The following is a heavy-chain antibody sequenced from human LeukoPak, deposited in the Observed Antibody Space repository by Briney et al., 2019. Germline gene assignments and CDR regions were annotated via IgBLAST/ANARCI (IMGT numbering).Heavy chain of an antibody. J-gene: IGHJ4*02. Sequence: ASVNVSCKSSVYTFTIYGISGVRQAPGQGLAWMGWISAYNGNTNYAQKLQGRVTMTTDTSTSTAYMELRSLRSDDTAVYYCARDRLRMLDYWGQGTLVTDSS. CDR3: ARDRLRMLDY. CDR2: ISAYNGNT. V-gene: IGHV1-18*01. CDR1: VYTFTIYG. D-gene: IGHD2-15*01.